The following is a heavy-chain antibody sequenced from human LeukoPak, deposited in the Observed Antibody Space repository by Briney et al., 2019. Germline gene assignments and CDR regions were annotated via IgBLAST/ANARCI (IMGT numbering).Heavy chain of an antibody. CDR3: ARMIFGVVRGPFDY. D-gene: IGHD3-3*01. CDR2: INHSGST. Sequence: SETLSLTCAVYGGSFSGYYWSWIRQPPGKGLEWTGEINHSGSTNYNPSLKSRVTISIDTSKNQFSLKLSSVTAADTAVYYCARMIFGVVRGPFDYWGQGTLVTVSS. J-gene: IGHJ4*02. CDR1: GGSFSGYY. V-gene: IGHV4-34*01.